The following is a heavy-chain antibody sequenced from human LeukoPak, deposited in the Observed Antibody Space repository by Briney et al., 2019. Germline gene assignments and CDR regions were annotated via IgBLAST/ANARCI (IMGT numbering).Heavy chain of an antibody. CDR3: ARDQAVGPQRPYFDY. V-gene: IGHV1-2*02. J-gene: IGHJ4*02. Sequence: ASVTVSCKASGYTFTGYYMHWVRQAPGQGLEWMGWINPNSGGTKYAQKFQGRVTMTRDTSISTAYMELSRLRSDDTAVYYCARDQAVGPQRPYFDYWGQGTLVTVSS. D-gene: IGHD6-19*01. CDR2: INPNSGGT. CDR1: GYTFTGYY.